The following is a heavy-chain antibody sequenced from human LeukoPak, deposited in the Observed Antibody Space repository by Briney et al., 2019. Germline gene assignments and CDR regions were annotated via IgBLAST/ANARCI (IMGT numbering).Heavy chain of an antibody. CDR1: GFTFSSYA. Sequence: GGSLRLSCAASGFTFSSYAMSWVRQAPGKGLEWVSSISGSGGSTYYADSVKGRFTISRDSSKNTLYLQMNSLRAEDTAVYYCAKAKDTGGKGKYNFDPWGQGTLVTVSS. CDR2: ISGSGGST. CDR3: AKAKDTGGKGKYNFDP. V-gene: IGHV3-23*01. J-gene: IGHJ5*02. D-gene: IGHD2-8*02.